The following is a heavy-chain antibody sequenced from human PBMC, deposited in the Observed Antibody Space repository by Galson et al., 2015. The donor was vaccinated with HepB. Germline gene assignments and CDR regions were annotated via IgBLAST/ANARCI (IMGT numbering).Heavy chain of an antibody. D-gene: IGHD1-1*01. V-gene: IGHV1-46*03. CDR1: GYTLTEFS. Sequence: SVKVSCKASGYTLTEFSLEWVRQAPGKGLEWMGIINPSSGSKTYAQKFQGRVTMTRDTSTRTVYMELNSLKSEDTAVYYCTRERAQLAGETINDFWGQGTLVTVSS. CDR2: INPSSGSK. CDR3: TRERAQLAGETINDF. J-gene: IGHJ4*02.